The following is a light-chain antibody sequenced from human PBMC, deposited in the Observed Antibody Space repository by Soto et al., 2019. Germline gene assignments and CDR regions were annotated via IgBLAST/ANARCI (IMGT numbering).Light chain of an antibody. CDR2: GTS. V-gene: IGKV3-20*01. J-gene: IGKJ1*01. CDR1: QSVDRGH. CDR3: QQYGSSSWM. Sequence: EIVLTQSPGTLSLSPGERATLSCWTSQSVDRGHSAWYQQKPGQAPRLLIYGTSSRATGIPDRFSGSGSETDFTLIISRLEPEDYAVYYCQQYGSSSWMFGQGTKVEIK.